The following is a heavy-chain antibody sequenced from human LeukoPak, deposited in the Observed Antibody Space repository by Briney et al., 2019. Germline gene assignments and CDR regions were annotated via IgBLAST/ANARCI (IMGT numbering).Heavy chain of an antibody. V-gene: IGHV3-23*01. D-gene: IGHD5-24*01. CDR3: PRDIQLST. J-gene: IGHJ3*01. Sequence: GGSLRLSCAASGFTFSDSAMTWVRQAPGKGLDWVSLISFSGANTYYADSVKGRFTISRDNSKNTLFLQMNSLRAEDTAIYYCPRDIQLSTWGLGTMVTVSS. CDR1: GFTFSDSA. CDR2: ISFSGANT.